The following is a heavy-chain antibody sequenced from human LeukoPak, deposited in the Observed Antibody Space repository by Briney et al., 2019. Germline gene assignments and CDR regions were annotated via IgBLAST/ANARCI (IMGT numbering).Heavy chain of an antibody. Sequence: GESLKISCKGSGYSFTSYWVGWVRQMPGKGLEWMGIIYPGDSDTRYSPSFQGQVTISADKSISTAYLQWSSLKASDTAMYYCVRPLDFWSDDFGYWGQGTLVTVSS. V-gene: IGHV5-51*01. J-gene: IGHJ4*02. CDR2: IYPGDSDT. D-gene: IGHD3-3*01. CDR1: GYSFTSYW. CDR3: VRPLDFWSDDFGY.